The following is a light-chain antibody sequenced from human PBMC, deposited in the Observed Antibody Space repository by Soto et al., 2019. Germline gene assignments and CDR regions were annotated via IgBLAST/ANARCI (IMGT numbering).Light chain of an antibody. Sequence: SYELTQPPSVSVAPGQTASITCGGNNIGSKSVHWYQQKSGQAPVLVVYDDRDRPSGIPERFSGSNSGNTATLTISRVEAGDEADYFCQVWDSSSGVIFGGGTKLTVL. V-gene: IGLV3-21*02. CDR1: NIGSKS. CDR3: QVWDSSSGVI. J-gene: IGLJ2*01. CDR2: DDR.